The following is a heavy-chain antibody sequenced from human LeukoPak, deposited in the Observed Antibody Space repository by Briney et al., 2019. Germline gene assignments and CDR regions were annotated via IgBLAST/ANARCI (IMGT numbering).Heavy chain of an antibody. D-gene: IGHD6-19*01. CDR1: GYTFTSYY. CDR2: INPSGGST. CDR3: ARDSSGWYFDY. V-gene: IGHV1-46*01. J-gene: IGHJ4*02. Sequence: ASVNVSCKASGYTFTSYYMHWVRQAPGQGLEWMGIINPSGGSTSYAQKFQGRVTMTRDTSTSTVYMELSSLRSEDTAVYYCARDSSGWYFDYWGQGTLVTVSS.